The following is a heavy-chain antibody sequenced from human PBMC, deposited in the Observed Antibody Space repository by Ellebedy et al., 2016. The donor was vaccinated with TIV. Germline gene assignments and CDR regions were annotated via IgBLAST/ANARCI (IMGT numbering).Heavy chain of an antibody. CDR2: INPKSGGP. V-gene: IGHV1-2*02. CDR3: ARDPCSTTSCPWSDP. D-gene: IGHD2-2*01. Sequence: ASVKVSCKASGYTFTGYYMHWVRQAPGQGLEWMGWINPKSGGPNYAQKFQGRVTMTRDPSISTAYMELGRLRSDDTAVYYWARDPCSTTSCPWSDPWGQGTLVTVSS. J-gene: IGHJ5*02. CDR1: GYTFTGYY.